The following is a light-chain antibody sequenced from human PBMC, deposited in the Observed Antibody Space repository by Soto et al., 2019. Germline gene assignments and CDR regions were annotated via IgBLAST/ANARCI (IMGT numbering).Light chain of an antibody. CDR1: SSDVGGYNY. J-gene: IGLJ2*01. CDR2: DVS. CDR3: SSYTSSSTLV. Sequence: QSVLTQPASVSGSPGQSFTISCTGTSSDVGGYNYVSWYQQHPGKAPKLMIYDVSNRPSGVSNRFSGSKSGNTASLTISGLQAEDEADYYCSSYTSSSTLVFGGGTQLTVL. V-gene: IGLV2-14*01.